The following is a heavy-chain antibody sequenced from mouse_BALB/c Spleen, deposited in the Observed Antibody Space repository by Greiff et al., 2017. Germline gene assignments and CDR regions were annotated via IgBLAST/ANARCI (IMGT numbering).Heavy chain of an antibody. Sequence: VKLQQSGAELVKPGASVKLSCKASGYTFTEYIIHWVKQRSGQGLEWIGWFYPGSGSIKYNEKFKDKATLTADKSSSTVYMELSRLTSEDSAVYFCARHEEAVYYDYAFDYWGQGTTLTVSS. CDR3: ARHEEAVYYDYAFDY. CDR2: FYPGSGSI. J-gene: IGHJ2*01. D-gene: IGHD2-4*01. CDR1: GYTFTEYI. V-gene: IGHV1-62-2*01.